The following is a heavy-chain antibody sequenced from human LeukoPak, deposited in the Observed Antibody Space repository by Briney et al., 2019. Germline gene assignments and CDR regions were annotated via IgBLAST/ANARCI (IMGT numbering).Heavy chain of an antibody. D-gene: IGHD3-3*01. J-gene: IGHJ4*02. CDR3: AKGVTIFGVVIGGEPPDD. CDR2: ISGSGGST. V-gene: IGHV3-23*01. CDR1: GFTFSSYA. Sequence: GGSLRLSCAASGFTFSSYAMSWVRQAPGKGLEWVSAISGSGGSTYYADSVKGRFTISRDNSKNTLYLQMNSLRAEDTAVYYCAKGVTIFGVVIGGEPPDDWGQGTLVTVSS.